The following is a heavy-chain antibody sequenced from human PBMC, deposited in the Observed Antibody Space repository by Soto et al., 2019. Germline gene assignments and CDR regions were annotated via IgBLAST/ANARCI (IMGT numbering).Heavy chain of an antibody. J-gene: IGHJ4*02. D-gene: IGHD6-19*01. Sequence: EVQLLESGGGLVQPGGSLRLSCTASGFTFSSYAMNWVRQAPGKGLEWVSVISGSGGSTYYADSVKGRFTISRDNSKNTLYLKLNSLRAEDPAVYSCASRTSGWYFDYWGQGTLVTVSS. CDR2: ISGSGGST. V-gene: IGHV3-23*01. CDR3: ASRTSGWYFDY. CDR1: GFTFSSYA.